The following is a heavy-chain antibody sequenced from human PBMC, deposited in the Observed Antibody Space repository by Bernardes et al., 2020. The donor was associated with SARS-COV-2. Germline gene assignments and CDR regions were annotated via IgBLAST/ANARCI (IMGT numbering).Heavy chain of an antibody. CDR1: VFTFRSYA. CDR3: AKTGGGYSYGWPFDY. Sequence: GRPLRFSCASLVFTFRSYAVSWVRRAPGKGLEWVSAISCIGGSTYYADSVTGRFTISRDNSKNTLYLQMNSLRAEDTAVYYCAKTGGGYSYGWPFDYWGQGTLVTVSS. D-gene: IGHD5-18*01. J-gene: IGHJ4*02. V-gene: IGHV3-23*01. CDR2: ISCIGGST.